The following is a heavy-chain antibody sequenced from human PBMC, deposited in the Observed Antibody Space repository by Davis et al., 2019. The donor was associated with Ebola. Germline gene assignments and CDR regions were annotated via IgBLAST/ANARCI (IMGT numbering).Heavy chain of an antibody. CDR2: IYYSGST. CDR3: ARGMITFGGVIAPFDP. CDR1: GGSTSSYY. D-gene: IGHD3-16*02. V-gene: IGHV4-59*01. J-gene: IGHJ5*02. Sequence: SETLSLTCTVSGGSTSSYYWSWIRQPPGKGLEWIGYIYYSGSTAYSPSLRGRVTIPVDTSKNQFSLTLSSVTAADTAVYYCARGMITFGGVIAPFDPWGQGTLVTVSS.